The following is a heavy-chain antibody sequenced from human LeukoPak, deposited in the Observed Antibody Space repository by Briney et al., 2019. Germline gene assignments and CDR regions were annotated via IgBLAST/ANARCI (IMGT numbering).Heavy chain of an antibody. CDR3: ARGRYNWNDGGFDY. CDR1: GFTFSSYG. J-gene: IGHJ4*02. Sequence: PGRSLRLSRAASGFTFSSYGMHWVRQAPGKGLERVAVIWYDGSNKYYADSVKGRFTISRDNSKNTLYLRMNSLRAEDTAVYYCARGRYNWNDGGFDYWGQGTLVTVSS. CDR2: IWYDGSNK. V-gene: IGHV3-33*01. D-gene: IGHD1-1*01.